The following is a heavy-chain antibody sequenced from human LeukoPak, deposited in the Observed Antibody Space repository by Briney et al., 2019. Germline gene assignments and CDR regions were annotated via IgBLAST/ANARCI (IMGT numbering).Heavy chain of an antibody. CDR3: ARAPLGWGPAFDY. J-gene: IGHJ4*02. CDR1: GYTFTSYA. D-gene: IGHD2-21*02. V-gene: IGHV1-3*01. CDR2: INAGNGNT. Sequence: GASVKVSCKAFGYTFTSYAMHWVRQAPGKRLEWMGWINAGNGNTKYSQKFQGRVTITRDTSASTAYMELSSLRSEDTAVYYCARAPLGWGPAFDYWGQGTLVTVSS.